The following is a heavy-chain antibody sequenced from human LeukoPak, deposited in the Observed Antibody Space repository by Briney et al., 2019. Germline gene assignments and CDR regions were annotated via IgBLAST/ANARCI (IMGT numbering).Heavy chain of an antibody. J-gene: IGHJ4*02. CDR2: IYHSGST. CDR1: GYSISSGYY. V-gene: IGHV4-38-2*02. Sequence: TSETLSLTCTVSGYSISSGYYWGWIRQPPGKGLEWIGSIYHSGSTYYNPSLKSRVTISVDTSKNQFSLKLSSVTAADTAVYYCAGYYDILTGYYNPYFDYWGQGTLVTVSS. CDR3: AGYYDILTGYYNPYFDY. D-gene: IGHD3-9*01.